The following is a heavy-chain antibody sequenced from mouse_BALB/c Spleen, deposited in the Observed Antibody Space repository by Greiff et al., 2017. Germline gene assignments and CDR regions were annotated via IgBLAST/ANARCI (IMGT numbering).Heavy chain of an antibody. CDR1: GYSFTSYY. Sequence: VQLQQSGPELMKPGASVKISCKASGYSFTSYYMHWVKQSHGKSLEWIGYIDPFNGGTSYNQKFKGKATLTVDKSSSTAYMHLSSLTSEDSAVYYCAKSYYRYDDGYYFDYWGQGTTLTVSS. V-gene: IGHV1S135*01. CDR3: AKSYYRYDDGYYFDY. CDR2: IDPFNGGT. D-gene: IGHD2-14*01. J-gene: IGHJ2*01.